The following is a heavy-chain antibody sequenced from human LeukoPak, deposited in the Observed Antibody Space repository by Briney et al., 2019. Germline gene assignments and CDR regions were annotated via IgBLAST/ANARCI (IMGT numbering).Heavy chain of an antibody. CDR2: IIPIFGTA. CDR1: GGTFSSYA. V-gene: IGHV1-69*13. J-gene: IGHJ6*03. CDR3: ARDGYSSSSHLDYYYYMDV. D-gene: IGHD6-6*01. Sequence: GASVKVSCKASGGTFSSYAISWVRQAPGQGLEWMGGIIPIFGTANYAQKFQGRVTIAADESTSTAYMELSSLRSEDTAVYYCARDGYSSSSHLDYYYYMDVWGKGTTVTVSS.